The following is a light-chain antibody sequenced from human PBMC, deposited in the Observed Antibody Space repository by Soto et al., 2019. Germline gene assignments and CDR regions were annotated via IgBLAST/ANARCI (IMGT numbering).Light chain of an antibody. CDR2: GAS. Sequence: EIVLTQSPGTLSLSPGERAVLSCRASQSVNNNYLAWYQRKPGRAPRLLIYGASSRATGIRDRFIGSGSGTAFTLTITRLDPEDFAVYFCQQYGSSPPTFGQGTKVEFK. V-gene: IGKV3-20*01. CDR1: QSVNNNY. J-gene: IGKJ1*01. CDR3: QQYGSSPPT.